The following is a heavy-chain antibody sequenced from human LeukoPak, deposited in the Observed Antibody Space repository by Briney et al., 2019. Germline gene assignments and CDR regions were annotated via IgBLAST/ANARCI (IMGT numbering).Heavy chain of an antibody. D-gene: IGHD5-24*01. CDR1: GFIFSSNW. CDR2: IKQDGSEI. V-gene: IGHV3-7*01. Sequence: GGSLRLSCVASGFIFSSNWMSWVRQAPGKGLEWVANIKQDGSEIYYVDSVKGRFTISRDNAKNSLYLQMNSLRAEDTAVYYCTGKRFDPWGQGTLVIVSS. J-gene: IGHJ5*02. CDR3: TGKRFDP.